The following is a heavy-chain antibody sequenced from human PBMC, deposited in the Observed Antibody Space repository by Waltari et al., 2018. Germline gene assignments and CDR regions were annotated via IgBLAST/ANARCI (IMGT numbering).Heavy chain of an antibody. V-gene: IGHV3-30*04. D-gene: IGHD6-25*01. J-gene: IGHJ3*01. Sequence: QVQLVESGGGVVQPGRSQRLSCVASGFTFSSYALHWLRQAPGKGLEWVAVISYDGSNKYYADSVKGRFTISRDNSKNTLYLQMNSLRAEDTAVYYCARTTRSSGGAFDVWGQGTMVTVSS. CDR2: ISYDGSNK. CDR3: ARTTRSSGGAFDV. CDR1: GFTFSSYA.